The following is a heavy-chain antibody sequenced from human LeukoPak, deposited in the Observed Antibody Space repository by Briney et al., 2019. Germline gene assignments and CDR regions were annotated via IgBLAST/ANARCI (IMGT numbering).Heavy chain of an antibody. J-gene: IGHJ5*02. V-gene: IGHV3-30*18. CDR2: ISYDGSNK. Sequence: GGSLRLSCVASGFTFSSYGMHWVRQAPGKGLEWVAVISYDGSNKYYADSVKGRFTISRDNSKNTLYLQMNSLRAEDTAVYYCAKDYGGFWFDPWGQGTLVTVSS. CDR3: AKDYGGFWFDP. D-gene: IGHD4-23*01. CDR1: GFTFSSYG.